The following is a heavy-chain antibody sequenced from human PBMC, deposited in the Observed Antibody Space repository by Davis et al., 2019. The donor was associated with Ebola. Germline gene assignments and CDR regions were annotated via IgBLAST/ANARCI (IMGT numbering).Heavy chain of an antibody. V-gene: IGHV1-18*04. CDR1: GYTFTGYY. CDR3: ARDHGRGWSDY. Sequence: ASVKVSCKASGYTFTGYYMHWVRQAPGQGLEWMGWISAYNGNTNYAQKLQGRVTMTTDTSTSTAYMELRSLRSDDTAVYYCARDHGRGWSDYWGQGTLVTVSS. J-gene: IGHJ4*02. D-gene: IGHD6-19*01. CDR2: ISAYNGNT.